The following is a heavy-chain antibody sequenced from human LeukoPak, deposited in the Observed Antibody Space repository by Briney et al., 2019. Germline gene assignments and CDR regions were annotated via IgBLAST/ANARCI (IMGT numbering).Heavy chain of an antibody. CDR2: INHSGST. V-gene: IGHV4-34*01. CDR1: GGSFSGYY. Sequence: SETLSLTCAVYGGSFSGYYWSWIRQPPGKGLEWIGEINHSGSTNYNPSLKSRVTISVDTSKNLFSLKLSSVTAADTAVYYCASLSGYDSRYMDVWGKGTTVTVSS. J-gene: IGHJ6*03. CDR3: ASLSGYDSRYMDV. D-gene: IGHD5-12*01.